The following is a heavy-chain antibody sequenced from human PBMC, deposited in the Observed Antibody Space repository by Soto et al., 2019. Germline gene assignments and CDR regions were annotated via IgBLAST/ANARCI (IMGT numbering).Heavy chain of an antibody. J-gene: IGHJ4*02. CDR1: GGSISSYY. V-gene: IGHV4-59*01. D-gene: IGHD2-2*02. CDR2: IYYSGST. CDR3: ATQGLLNQFDY. Sequence: SETLSLTCTVSGGSISSYYWSWIRQPPGKGLEWIGYIYYSGSTNYNPPLKSRVTISVDTSKNQFSLKLSSVTAADTAVYYCATQGLLNQFDYWGQGTLVTVSS.